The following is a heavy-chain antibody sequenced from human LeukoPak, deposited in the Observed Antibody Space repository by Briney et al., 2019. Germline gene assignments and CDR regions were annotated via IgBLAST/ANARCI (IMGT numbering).Heavy chain of an antibody. CDR3: ARGEDGDYYFQH. J-gene: IGHJ1*01. Sequence: SETLSLTCAVYGGSFSDYYWSWIRQPPGKGLEWIGEINHSGTTVYSPSLKSRLTISLDTSKNQFSLKLTSVTAADTAVYYCARGEDGDYYFQHWGQGTLVTVSS. CDR2: INHSGTT. V-gene: IGHV4-34*01. D-gene: IGHD4-17*01. CDR1: GGSFSDYY.